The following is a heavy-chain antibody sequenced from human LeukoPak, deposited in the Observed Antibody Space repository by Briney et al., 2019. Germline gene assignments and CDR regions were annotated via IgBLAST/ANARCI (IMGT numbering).Heavy chain of an antibody. J-gene: IGHJ4*02. Sequence: GGSLRLSCAASGFTFSDYYMRWIRQAPGKGLEWVSYISSSGSTIYYAGSVKGRFTISRDNAKNSLYLQMNSLRAEDTAVYYCASSWYYDILTGYHPLFDYWGQGTLVTVSS. D-gene: IGHD3-9*01. CDR1: GFTFSDYY. CDR3: ASSWYYDILTGYHPLFDY. CDR2: ISSSGSTI. V-gene: IGHV3-11*01.